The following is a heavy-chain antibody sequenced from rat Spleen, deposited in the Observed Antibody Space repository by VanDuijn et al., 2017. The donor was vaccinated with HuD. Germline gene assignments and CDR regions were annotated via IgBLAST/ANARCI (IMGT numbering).Heavy chain of an antibody. CDR1: GFTFSNYG. D-gene: IGHD4-6*01. CDR2: ISYDGGST. Sequence: EVQLVESGGGLVQPGRSMKLSCAASGFTFSNYGMAWVRQAPKKGLEWVAYISYDGGSTYYRDPVKGRFTISRDNAKSTLYLQMDSLRSEDTATYYCTTDWDWGQGVMVTVSS. J-gene: IGHJ2*01. V-gene: IGHV5-20*01. CDR3: TTDWD.